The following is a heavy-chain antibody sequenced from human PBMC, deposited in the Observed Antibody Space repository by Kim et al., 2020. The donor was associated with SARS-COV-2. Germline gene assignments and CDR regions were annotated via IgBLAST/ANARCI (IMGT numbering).Heavy chain of an antibody. CDR2: ISAYNGNT. V-gene: IGHV1-18*04. CDR3: ARDDRLMITFGGVIVPFDY. J-gene: IGHJ4*02. CDR1: GYTFTSYG. Sequence: ASVKVSCKASGYTFTSYGISWVRQAPGQGLEWMGWISAYNGNTNYAQKLQGRVTMTTDTSTSTAYMELRSLRSDDTAVYYCARDDRLMITFGGVIVPFDYWGQGTLVTVSS. D-gene: IGHD3-16*02.